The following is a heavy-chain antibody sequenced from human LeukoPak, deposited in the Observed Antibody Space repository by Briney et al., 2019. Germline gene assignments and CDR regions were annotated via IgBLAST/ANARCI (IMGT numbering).Heavy chain of an antibody. CDR2: IYYSGST. Sequence: SETLSLTCTVSGGSISSSSYYWGWIRQPPGKGLEWIGSIYYSGSTYYNPSLKSRVTISVDTSKNQFSLKLSSVTAADTAVYYCARDPLAAADHVVAGGFDYWGQGTLVTVSS. CDR3: ARDPLAAADHVVAGGFDY. D-gene: IGHD6-13*01. J-gene: IGHJ4*02. V-gene: IGHV4-39*07. CDR1: GGSISSSSYY.